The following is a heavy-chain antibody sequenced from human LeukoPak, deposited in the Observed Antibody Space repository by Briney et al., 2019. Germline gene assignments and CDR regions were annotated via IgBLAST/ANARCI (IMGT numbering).Heavy chain of an antibody. CDR1: GFTFSAYA. CDR3: AAQGGSGDLRY. D-gene: IGHD4-17*01. J-gene: IGHJ4*02. CDR2: SKRIIDGGTTDYVDGGTI. Sequence: GGSLRLSCEASGFTFSAYAMTWVRQAPGKGLEWVGRSKRIIDGGTTDYVDGGTIDYAAPVKGRFTVSRDDSINTLYLQMSSLKTEDTAVYYCAAQGGSGDLRYWGQGTLVTVSS. V-gene: IGHV3-15*01.